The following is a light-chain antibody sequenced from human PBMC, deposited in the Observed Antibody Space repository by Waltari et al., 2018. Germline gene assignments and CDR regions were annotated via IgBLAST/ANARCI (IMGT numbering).Light chain of an antibody. CDR2: DDN. Sequence: QSALTQPASVSGSPGQSITISCPGTSRDVGNYNLVSWYQPYPGKAPKVMIYDDNRRPSGVSDRFSGSKSGNTASLTISGVQAEDEADYYCCSYAGSYTWVFGGGTKLTVL. V-gene: IGLV2-23*01. J-gene: IGLJ3*02. CDR3: CSYAGSYTWV. CDR1: SRDVGNYNL.